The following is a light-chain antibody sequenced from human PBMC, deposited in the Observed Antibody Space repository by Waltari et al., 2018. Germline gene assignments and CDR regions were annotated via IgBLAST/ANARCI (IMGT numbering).Light chain of an antibody. CDR1: RDINHF. Sequence: DLQMTQSPSSLSPSVGDRLTISCQASRDINHFLNWYQQKPGKAPTLLIYDASNLEIGVPSRFSGRGSGTHFTLTITNVQPEDVATYYCQLYDDFPPYTFGQGTKLDIK. J-gene: IGKJ2*01. V-gene: IGKV1-33*01. CDR2: DAS. CDR3: QLYDDFPPYT.